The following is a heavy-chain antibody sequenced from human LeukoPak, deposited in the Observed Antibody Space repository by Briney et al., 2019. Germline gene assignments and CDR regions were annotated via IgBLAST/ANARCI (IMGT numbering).Heavy chain of an antibody. J-gene: IGHJ4*02. CDR3: AKDRGVVVPAALGD. V-gene: IGHV3-9*01. Sequence: GRSLRLSCAASGFTFDDYAMHWVRQAPGKGLEWVSGISWNSGSIGYADSVKGRFTISRDNAKNSLYLQMNSMRAEDTAVYYCAKDRGVVVPAALGDWGQGTLVTVSS. CDR1: GFTFDDYA. CDR2: ISWNSGSI. D-gene: IGHD2-2*01.